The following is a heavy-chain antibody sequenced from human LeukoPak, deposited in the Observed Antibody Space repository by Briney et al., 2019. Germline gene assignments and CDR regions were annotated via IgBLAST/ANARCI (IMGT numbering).Heavy chain of an antibody. Sequence: GGSLRLSCTASGFTFGDYAMSWVRQAPGKGLEWVGFIRSKAYGGTTEYAASVKGRFTISRGDSKSIAYLQMNSLKTEDTAVYYCSRFGRGEDYYYYGMDVWGQGTTVTVSS. V-gene: IGHV3-49*04. J-gene: IGHJ6*02. CDR2: IRSKAYGGTT. D-gene: IGHD3-16*01. CDR3: SRFGRGEDYYYYGMDV. CDR1: GFTFGDYA.